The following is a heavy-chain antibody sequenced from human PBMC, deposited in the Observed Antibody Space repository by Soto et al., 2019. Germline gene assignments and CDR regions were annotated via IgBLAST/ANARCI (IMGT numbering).Heavy chain of an antibody. CDR1: VGSITSGDYY. J-gene: IGHJ6*02. D-gene: IGHD3-10*01. V-gene: IGHV4-30-4*01. CDR2: IYHSGST. CDR3: ARVEGSNYYYYGMDV. Sequence: NPSETLSLTGTVSVGSITSGDYYWSWIRQPPGKGLEWIGYIYHSGSTYHSPSLKSRLTISVDTSKNQFSLKLSSVTAADTAAYYCARVEGSNYYYYGMDVWGQGTTVTVSS.